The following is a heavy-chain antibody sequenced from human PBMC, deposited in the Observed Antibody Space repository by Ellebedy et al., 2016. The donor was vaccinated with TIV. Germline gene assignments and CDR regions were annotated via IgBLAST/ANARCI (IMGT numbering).Heavy chain of an antibody. CDR3: ARGRCSGANCHYFDY. CDR2: ISSAGSHI. D-gene: IGHD2-15*01. Sequence: GESLKISCAVSGFTLSNYAVYWVRHAPGKGLQWVTFISSAGSHINYADSVKGRFTISRDISKNTMYLQMNSLRAEDTALYFCARGRCSGANCHYFDYWGQGTVVTVSS. CDR1: GFTLSNYA. J-gene: IGHJ4*02. V-gene: IGHV3-30*04.